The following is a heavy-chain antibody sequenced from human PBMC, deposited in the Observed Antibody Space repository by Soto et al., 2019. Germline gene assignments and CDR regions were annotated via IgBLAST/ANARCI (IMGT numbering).Heavy chain of an antibody. CDR2: IIPIFGTA. V-gene: IGHV1-69*01. CDR1: GGTFSSYA. J-gene: IGHJ4*02. Sequence: QVQLVQSGAEVKKPGSSVKVSCKASGGTFSSYAISWVRQAPGQGLEWMGGIIPIFGTANYAQKFQGRVTITADESTSTADVELSRPRSEDTAVYYCARREGGSSYSRGWFVLDYWGQGTLVTVSS. CDR3: ARREGGSSYSRGWFVLDY. D-gene: IGHD6-19*01.